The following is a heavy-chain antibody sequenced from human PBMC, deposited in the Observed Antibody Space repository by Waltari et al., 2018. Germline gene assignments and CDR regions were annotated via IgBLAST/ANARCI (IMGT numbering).Heavy chain of an antibody. CDR1: GGSISSNSGYY. CDR3: ARWDSYGSYYFDY. Sequence: QLQLQESGPGLVKPSETLSLTCTVSGGSISSNSGYYWAWIRQPPGKGREWLGNIYYRGSTYYNPSLKSRVTISVDTSKNQFSLKLNSVTAADTAVYYCARWDSYGSYYFDYWGQGTLVTVSS. CDR2: IYYRGST. D-gene: IGHD3-10*01. J-gene: IGHJ4*02. V-gene: IGHV4-39*01.